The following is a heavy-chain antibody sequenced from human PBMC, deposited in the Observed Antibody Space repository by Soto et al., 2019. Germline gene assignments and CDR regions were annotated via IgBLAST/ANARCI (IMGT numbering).Heavy chain of an antibody. CDR2: IIPIFGTA. CDR3: AREGAAAIEDAFDI. Sequence: GASVKVSCKASGGTFSSYAISWVRQAPGQGLEWMGGIIPIFGTANYAQKFQGRVTITADESTSTAYMELSSLRSEDTAVYYCAREGAAAIEDAFDIWGQGTMVTVSS. D-gene: IGHD2-2*02. J-gene: IGHJ3*02. V-gene: IGHV1-69*13. CDR1: GGTFSSYA.